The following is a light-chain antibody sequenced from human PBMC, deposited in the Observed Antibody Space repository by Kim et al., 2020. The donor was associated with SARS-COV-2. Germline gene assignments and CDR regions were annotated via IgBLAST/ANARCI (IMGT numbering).Light chain of an antibody. CDR3: QQYNSYPYT. V-gene: IGKV1-5*03. J-gene: IGKJ2*01. CDR2: QAS. Sequence: DIQMTQSPSTLTASVGDRVTITCRASQSISDWLAWYQQKPGKAPKVLIYQASSLKSGAPSRFSGRGFGTEFTLTISSLQPEDFAIYYCQQYNSYPYTFGQGTKLEI. CDR1: QSISDW.